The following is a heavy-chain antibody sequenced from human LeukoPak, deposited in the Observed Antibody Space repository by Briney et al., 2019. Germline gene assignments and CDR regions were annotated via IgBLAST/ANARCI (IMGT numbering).Heavy chain of an antibody. CDR3: ARGYWGIVVVPAATDAFDI. CDR1: GFTFSSYA. V-gene: IGHV3-23*01. J-gene: IGHJ3*02. D-gene: IGHD2-2*01. CDR2: IGGSGGST. Sequence: GSLRLSCAASGFTFSSYAMSWVRQAPGKGLEWVSAIGGSGGSTYYADSVKGRFTISRDNAKNSLYLQMNSLRAEDTAVYYCARGYWGIVVVPAATDAFDIWGQGTMVTVSS.